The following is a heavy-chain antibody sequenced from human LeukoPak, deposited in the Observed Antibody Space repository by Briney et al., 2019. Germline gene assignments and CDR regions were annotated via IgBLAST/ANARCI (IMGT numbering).Heavy chain of an antibody. CDR1: GYTFTGYY. J-gene: IGHJ4*02. Sequence: ASVKVSCKASGYTFTGYYMHWVRQAPGQGLEWMGWINPNSGGTNYAQKFQGRVTMTRDTSISTAYMELSRLRSDDTAVYYCARDYYDSSGYYSSSSDYWGQGTLVTVSS. D-gene: IGHD3-22*01. CDR3: ARDYYDSSGYYSSSSDY. CDR2: INPNSGGT. V-gene: IGHV1-2*02.